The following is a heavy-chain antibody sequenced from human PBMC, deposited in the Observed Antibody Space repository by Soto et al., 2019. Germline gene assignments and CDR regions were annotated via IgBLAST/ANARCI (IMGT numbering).Heavy chain of an antibody. Sequence: SETLSLTCAVYDGSFSGYFWSWIRQPPGKGLEWIGEINHTGGTNYNPSLKSRVTVSVDTSKNQFFLKLSSVTAADTAVYYCARLAYTKTYYYDSSGYPPRYGMDVWGQGTTVTVSS. V-gene: IGHV4-34*01. CDR1: DGSFSGYF. J-gene: IGHJ6*02. CDR3: ARLAYTKTYYYDSSGYPPRYGMDV. CDR2: INHTGGT. D-gene: IGHD3-22*01.